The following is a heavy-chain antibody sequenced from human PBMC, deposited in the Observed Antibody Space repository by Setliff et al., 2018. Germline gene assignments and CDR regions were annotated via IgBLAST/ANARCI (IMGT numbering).Heavy chain of an antibody. V-gene: IGHV4-38-2*02. CDR2: IYHSGST. CDR1: GYSISSGYY. CDR3: ARAVLVVDAEDY. J-gene: IGHJ4*02. Sequence: PSETLSLTCTVSGYSISSGYYWGWIRQPPGKGLEWIGSIYHSGSTYYNPSLKSRVTISVDTSKNQFSLKLSSVTAADTAVYYCARAVLVVDAEDYWGQGTLVTVPQ. D-gene: IGHD3-22*01.